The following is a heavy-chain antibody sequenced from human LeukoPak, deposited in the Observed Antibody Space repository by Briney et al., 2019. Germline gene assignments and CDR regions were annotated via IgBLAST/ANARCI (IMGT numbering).Heavy chain of an antibody. CDR2: INPNSGGT. Sequence: ASVKVSCKASGYTFTGYYMHWVRQAPGQGLEWMGRINPNSGGTNYAQKFQGRVTMTRDTSISTAYMELSRPRSDDTAVYYCASRYYYYSSGYYLDDYWGQGTLVTVSS. D-gene: IGHD3-22*01. CDR1: GYTFTGYY. V-gene: IGHV1-2*06. J-gene: IGHJ4*02. CDR3: ASRYYYYSSGYYLDDY.